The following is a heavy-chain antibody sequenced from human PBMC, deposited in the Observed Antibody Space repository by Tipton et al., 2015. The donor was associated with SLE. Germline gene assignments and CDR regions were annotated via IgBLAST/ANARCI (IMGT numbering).Heavy chain of an antibody. D-gene: IGHD7-27*01. CDR3: ARGDWGFSFDY. J-gene: IGHJ4*02. CDR1: GLTFSSYG. CDR2: IWYDGSNK. Sequence: RSLRLSCAASGLTFSSYGMHWVRQAPGKGLEWVAVIWYDGSNKYYADSVKGRFTISRDNSKNTLYLQMNSLRAEDTAVYYCARGDWGFSFDYWGQGTLVTVSS. V-gene: IGHV3-33*08.